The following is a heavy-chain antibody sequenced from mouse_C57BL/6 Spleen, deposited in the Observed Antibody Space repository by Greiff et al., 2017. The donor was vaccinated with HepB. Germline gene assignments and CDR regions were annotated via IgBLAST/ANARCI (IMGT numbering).Heavy chain of an antibody. V-gene: IGHV1-64*01. CDR1: GYTFTSYW. Sequence: QVQLQQPGAELVKPGASVKLSCKASGYTFTSYWMHWVKQRPGQGLEWIGMIHPNSGSTNYNEKFKSKATLTVDKSSSTAYMQLSSLTSEDSVVYYCAREGRGDFAYGGQGTLVTVSA. CDR2: IHPNSGST. J-gene: IGHJ3*01. D-gene: IGHD3-3*01. CDR3: AREGRGDFAY.